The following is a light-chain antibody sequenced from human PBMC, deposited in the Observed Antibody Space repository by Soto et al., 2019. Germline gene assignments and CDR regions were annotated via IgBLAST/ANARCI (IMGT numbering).Light chain of an antibody. CDR1: QSIDNY. V-gene: IGKV1-39*01. Sequence: DIQMTQSPSSLSASVGDRVTITCRASQSIDNYLNWYQQKPGKAPKLLIYAASSLQSGVPSRFRGSGFVTDFTLTISSLQPEDFATYYCQQSFNTPRTVGQGTKVDIK. CDR3: QQSFNTPRT. J-gene: IGKJ1*01. CDR2: AAS.